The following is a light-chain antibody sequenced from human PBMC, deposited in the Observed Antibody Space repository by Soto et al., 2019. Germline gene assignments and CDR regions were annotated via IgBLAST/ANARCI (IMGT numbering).Light chain of an antibody. V-gene: IGKV3-11*01. Sequence: EIVLTQSPATLSLSPGERATLSCRASQSVNNYLAWYQQKPGQAPRLLIYDTSDRASGIPARFSGRGSGTDFTLTISSLGREDCAVFYCQKRCVWPWMFGQGTKVEIK. CDR2: DTS. J-gene: IGKJ1*01. CDR1: QSVNNY. CDR3: QKRCVWPWM.